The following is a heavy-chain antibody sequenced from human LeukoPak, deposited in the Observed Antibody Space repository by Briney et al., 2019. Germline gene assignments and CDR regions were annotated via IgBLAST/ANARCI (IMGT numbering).Heavy chain of an antibody. J-gene: IGHJ4*02. CDR3: ARGRIPVSSLDY. V-gene: IGHV4-34*01. D-gene: IGHD2-15*01. CDR1: GGSFSGYY. Sequence: PSETLSLTCAVYGGSFSGYYWSWIRQPPGKGLEWIGEINHSGSTNYNPSLKSRVTISVDTSKNQFSLKLSSVTAADTAVYYCARGRIPVSSLDYWGQGTLVTVSS. CDR2: INHSGST.